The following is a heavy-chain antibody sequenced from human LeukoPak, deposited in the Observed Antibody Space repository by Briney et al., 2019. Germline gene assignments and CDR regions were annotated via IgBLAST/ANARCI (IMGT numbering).Heavy chain of an antibody. D-gene: IGHD6-13*01. CDR3: ARETPGIAAAGTGWFDP. Sequence: SVKVSCKASGGTFSSYAISWVRQAPGQGLEWMGGIIPIFGTADYAQKFQGRVTITADKSTSTAYMELSSLRSEDTAVYYCARETPGIAAAGTGWFDPWGQGTLVTVSS. J-gene: IGHJ5*02. CDR1: GGTFSSYA. CDR2: IIPIFGTA. V-gene: IGHV1-69*06.